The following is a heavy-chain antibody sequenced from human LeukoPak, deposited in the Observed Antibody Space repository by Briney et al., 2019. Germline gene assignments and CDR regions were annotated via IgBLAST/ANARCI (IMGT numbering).Heavy chain of an antibody. V-gene: IGHV4-59*01. D-gene: IGHD4-17*01. J-gene: IGHJ4*02. Sequence: SETPSLTCTVSGGSISSNYWVWIRQPPGKGLEWIGNIYYSGSTNYNPSLNSRVTISVDTSKNQFSLKLSSVTAADTAVYYCASGRANDYGIDYWGQGTLVTVSS. CDR2: IYYSGST. CDR1: GGSISSNY. CDR3: ASGRANDYGIDY.